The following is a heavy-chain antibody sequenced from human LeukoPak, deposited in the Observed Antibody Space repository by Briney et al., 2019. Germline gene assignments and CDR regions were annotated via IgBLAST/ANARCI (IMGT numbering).Heavy chain of an antibody. V-gene: IGHV4-38-2*02. CDR3: ARGKASSGSYYGIFDY. J-gene: IGHJ4*02. CDR1: GFSISNDYY. Sequence: SETLSLACTVSGFSISNDYYWTWLRQPPGKGLEWIGGIYHSGTTYYNPSLRGRVSISLDTSKTQFSLKLSSVTAADTAVYYCARGKASSGSYYGIFDYWGQGSLVTVSS. CDR2: IYHSGTT. D-gene: IGHD1-26*01.